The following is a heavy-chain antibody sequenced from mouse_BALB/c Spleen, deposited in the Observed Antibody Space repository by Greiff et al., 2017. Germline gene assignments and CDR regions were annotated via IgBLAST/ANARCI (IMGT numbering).Heavy chain of an antibody. Sequence: EVMLVESVGGLVQPGGSLRLSCATSGFTFTDYYMSWVRQPPGKALEWLGFIRNKANGYTTEYSASVKGRFTISRDNSQSILYLQMNTLRAEDSATYYCAREVRPYAMDYWGQGTSVTVSS. CDR2: IRNKANGYTT. J-gene: IGHJ4*01. D-gene: IGHD1-2*01. CDR1: GFTFTDYY. CDR3: AREVRPYAMDY. V-gene: IGHV7-3*02.